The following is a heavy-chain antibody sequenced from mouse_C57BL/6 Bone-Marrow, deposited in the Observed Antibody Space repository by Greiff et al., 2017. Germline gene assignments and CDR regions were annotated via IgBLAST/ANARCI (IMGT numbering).Heavy chain of an antibody. CDR1: GFNIKNTY. CDR3: ARRGIYYDYDYYFDY. V-gene: IGHV14-3*01. CDR2: IDPANGNP. Sequence: VQLQQSVAELVRPGASVKLSCTASGFNIKNTYMHWVKQRPEQGLEWIGMIDPANGNPKYAPKFQGKATITAATSSNTAYLQLSSLTSEDTAIYYCARRGIYYDYDYYFDYWGQGTTLTVSS. J-gene: IGHJ2*01. D-gene: IGHD2-4*01.